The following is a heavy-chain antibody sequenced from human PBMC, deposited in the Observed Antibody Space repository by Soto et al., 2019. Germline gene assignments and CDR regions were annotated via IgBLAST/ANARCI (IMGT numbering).Heavy chain of an antibody. CDR1: GYTLTELS. CDR2: FDPEDGET. V-gene: IGHV1-24*01. D-gene: IGHD2-2*01. CDR3: ETHDIVLVPAAMDYYYYGMDV. Sequence: ASVKVSCKVSGYTLTELSMHWVRQAPGKGLEWMGGFDPEDGETIYAQKFQGRVTMTEDTSTDTAYMELSSLRSEDTAVYYCETHDIVLVPAAMDYYYYGMDVWGQGTTVTVSS. J-gene: IGHJ6*02.